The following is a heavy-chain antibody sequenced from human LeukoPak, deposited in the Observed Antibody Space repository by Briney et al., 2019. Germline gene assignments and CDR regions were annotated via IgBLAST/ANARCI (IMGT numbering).Heavy chain of an antibody. CDR2: ISGSGGST. CDR1: GFTFSSYA. CDR3: AKWLTATQHFDY. Sequence: GGSLRLSCAASGFTFSSYAMTWVRQAPGKGLEWVSAISGSGGSTYYADSVKGRFTISRDNSKNTLYLQMNSLRAEDTAVYYCAKWLTATQHFDYWGQGTLVTVSS. J-gene: IGHJ4*02. V-gene: IGHV3-23*01. D-gene: IGHD2-15*01.